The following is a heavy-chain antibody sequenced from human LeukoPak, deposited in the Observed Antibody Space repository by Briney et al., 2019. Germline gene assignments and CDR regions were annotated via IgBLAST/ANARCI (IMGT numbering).Heavy chain of an antibody. CDR2: INSDGSST. J-gene: IGHJ4*02. CDR1: GFTFSSYW. Sequence: GGSLRLSCAASGFTFSSYWMHWVRQAPGKWLVWVSRINSDGSSTSYADSVKGRFTISRDNAKNTLYLQMNSLRAEDTAVYYCARDIRWFGTFDYWGQGTLVTVSS. CDR3: ARDIRWFGTFDY. V-gene: IGHV3-74*01. D-gene: IGHD3-10*01.